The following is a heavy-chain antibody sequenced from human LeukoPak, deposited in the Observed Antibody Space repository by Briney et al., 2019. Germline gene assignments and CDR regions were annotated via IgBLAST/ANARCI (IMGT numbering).Heavy chain of an antibody. D-gene: IGHD3-10*01. Sequence: ASVKVSCKASGYTFTSYGISWVRQAPGQGLEWMGWINTNTGNPTYAQGFTGRFVFSLDTSVSTAYLQISSLKAEDTAVYYCARESVGVITMVRDPLDVWGQGTTVTVSS. CDR1: GYTFTSYG. CDR2: INTNTGNP. V-gene: IGHV7-4-1*02. CDR3: ARESVGVITMVRDPLDV. J-gene: IGHJ6*02.